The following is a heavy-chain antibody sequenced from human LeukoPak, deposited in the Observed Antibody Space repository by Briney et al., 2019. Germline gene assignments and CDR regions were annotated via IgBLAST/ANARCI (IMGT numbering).Heavy chain of an antibody. CDR1: GFTFTNYG. CDR3: ARDDCSTTPCYAY. Sequence: GGSLRLSCTTSGFTFTNYGINRVRQAPGKGLEWVAAIWYDGSKTSYTDSVKGRFTVSRDISKNTVYLQMNGLKAEDTAVYYCARDDCSTTPCYAYWGQGTLVTVSS. V-gene: IGHV3-33*01. CDR2: IWYDGSKT. D-gene: IGHD2-2*01. J-gene: IGHJ4*02.